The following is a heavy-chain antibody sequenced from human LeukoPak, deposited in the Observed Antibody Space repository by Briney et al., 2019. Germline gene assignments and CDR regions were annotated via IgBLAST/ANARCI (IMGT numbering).Heavy chain of an antibody. J-gene: IGHJ3*02. CDR2: IRYDGTNR. CDR1: GFTFSSYV. Sequence: GGSLRLSCAASGFTFSSYVMHWVRQAPGKGLELVAFIRYDGTNRYYADSVKGRFTISRDNSKNTLYLQMNSLRAEDTAVYYCAKSTIVGATVDAFDIWGQGTMVTVSS. D-gene: IGHD1-26*01. V-gene: IGHV3-30*02. CDR3: AKSTIVGATVDAFDI.